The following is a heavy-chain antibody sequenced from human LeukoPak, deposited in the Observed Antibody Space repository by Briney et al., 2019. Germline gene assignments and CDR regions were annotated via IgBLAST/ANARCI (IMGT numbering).Heavy chain of an antibody. V-gene: IGHV3-23*01. CDR3: AKGRYFDFAENSYGMDV. J-gene: IGHJ6*02. D-gene: IGHD3-9*01. Sequence: GGSLRLSCAASGFTFSSYAMSWVRQAPGKGLEWVSAISGSGGSTYYADSVKGRFTISRDNSKNTLYLQMNSLRAEDTPVYYCAKGRYFDFAENSYGMDVWGQGTTVTVSS. CDR2: ISGSGGST. CDR1: GFTFSSYA.